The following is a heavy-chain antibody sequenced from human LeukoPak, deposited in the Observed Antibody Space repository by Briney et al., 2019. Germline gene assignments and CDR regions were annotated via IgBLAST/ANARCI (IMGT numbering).Heavy chain of an antibody. Sequence: SVKVSCKASGGTFSSYAISWVRQAPGQGLEWMGRIIPIFGTANYAQKFQGRVPITTDESTSTAYMELSSLRTEAPAVYYGGRGGSRGWYTDTGGQGKMATVSS. V-gene: IGHV1-69*05. CDR2: IIPIFGTA. J-gene: IGHJ3*01. CDR1: GGTFSSYA. D-gene: IGHD6-19*01. CDR3: GRGGSRGWYTDT.